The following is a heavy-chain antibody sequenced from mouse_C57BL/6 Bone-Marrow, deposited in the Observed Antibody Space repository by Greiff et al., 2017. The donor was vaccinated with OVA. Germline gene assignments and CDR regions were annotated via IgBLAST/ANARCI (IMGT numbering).Heavy chain of an antibody. CDR2: IDPETGGT. CDR3: TRGYSNYYAMDY. V-gene: IGHV1-15*01. J-gene: IGHJ4*01. Sequence: QVQLKESGAELVRPGASVTLSCKASGYTFTDYEMHWVKQTPVHGLEWIGAIDPETGGTAYNQKFKGKAILTADKSSSTAYMELRSLTSEDSAVYYFTRGYSNYYAMDYWGQGTSVTVSS. CDR1: GYTFTDYE. D-gene: IGHD2-5*01.